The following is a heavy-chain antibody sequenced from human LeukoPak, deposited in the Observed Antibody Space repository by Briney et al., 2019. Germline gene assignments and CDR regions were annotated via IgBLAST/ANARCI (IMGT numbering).Heavy chain of an antibody. J-gene: IGHJ4*02. Sequence: LSGGSLRLSCATSGFPFSDFSMSWVRQAPGKGLEWISTTNSGGTSTYYAESVKGRFTISRDNSKNTLYLQMSSLRVEDTAVYYCAKQSYARSLGEGGPGTLVNVSS. D-gene: IGHD2-8*01. CDR3: AKQSYARSLGE. CDR1: GFPFSDFS. V-gene: IGHV3-23*01. CDR2: TNSGGTST.